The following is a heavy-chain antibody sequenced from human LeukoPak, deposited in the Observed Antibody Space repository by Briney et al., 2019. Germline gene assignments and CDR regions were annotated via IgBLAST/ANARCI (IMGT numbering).Heavy chain of an antibody. D-gene: IGHD6-6*01. Sequence: PGGSLRLSCAASGFTFSNAWMSWVRQAPGKGLEWGDRIKSKTDGGTTDYAAPVKGRFTISREDSKNMLYLQMNSLKTEDTAVYYCTADPVVYSSSSLNRWFDPWGQGTLVTVSS. CDR1: GFTFSNAW. J-gene: IGHJ5*02. CDR3: TADPVVYSSSSLNRWFDP. V-gene: IGHV3-15*01. CDR2: IKSKTDGGTT.